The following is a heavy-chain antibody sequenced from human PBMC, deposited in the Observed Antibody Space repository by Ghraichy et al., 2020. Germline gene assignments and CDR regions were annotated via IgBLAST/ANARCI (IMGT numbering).Heavy chain of an antibody. CDR1: GGSISSGSYY. CDR2: IYTSGST. J-gene: IGHJ3*02. D-gene: IGHD3-16*02. V-gene: IGHV4-61*02. CDR3: ARDRSVLWGSYRDPNAFDI. Sequence: SETLSLTCTVSGGSISSGSYYWSWIRQPAGKGLEWIGRIYTSGSTNYNPSLKSRVTISVDTSKNQFSLKLSSVTAADTAVYYCARDRSVLWGSYRDPNAFDIWGQGTMVTVSS.